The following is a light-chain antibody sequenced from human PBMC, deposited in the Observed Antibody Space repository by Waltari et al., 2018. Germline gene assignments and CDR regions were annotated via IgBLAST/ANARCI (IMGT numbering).Light chain of an antibody. Sequence: AIQMTQSPSSLSASVDERVYLTCRASQVIETYLGWYQQKPGKAPNLLIHSASTLQGGVPSRFSGSGSGTDFTLTINGLQPEDFATYYCLQDYDYPLIFGGGTKVEIK. V-gene: IGKV1-6*01. CDR3: LQDYDYPLI. J-gene: IGKJ4*01. CDR1: QVIETY. CDR2: SAS.